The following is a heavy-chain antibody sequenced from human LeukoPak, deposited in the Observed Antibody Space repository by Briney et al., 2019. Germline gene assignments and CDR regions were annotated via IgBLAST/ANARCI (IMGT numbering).Heavy chain of an antibody. CDR1: GYTFTGYY. CDR3: ARDHYDILTAYRNWFDP. D-gene: IGHD3-9*01. V-gene: IGHV1-18*04. J-gene: IGHJ5*02. CDR2: ISAANGNT. Sequence: ASVKVSCKASGYTFTGYYMHWVRQAPGQGLEWMGWISAANGNTNYAQKLQGRVTMTTDTSTSTAYMELRSLRSDDTAVYYCARDHYDILTAYRNWFDPWGQGTLVTVSS.